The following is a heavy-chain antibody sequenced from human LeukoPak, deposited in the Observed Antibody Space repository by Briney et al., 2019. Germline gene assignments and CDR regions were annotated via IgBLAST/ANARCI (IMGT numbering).Heavy chain of an antibody. CDR3: ASDSISMNAFDA. CDR2: ISYIGST. J-gene: IGHJ3*01. V-gene: IGHV4-59*11. CDR1: GGSFTTHY. Sequence: SETLSLTCTVSGGSFTTHYWSWIRQPPGKGLERIGYISYIGSTNYNPSLTSQATISNNTSKREVSLMLTSVTAADTAVYYCASDSISMNAFDAWGQGTMVTVSS. D-gene: IGHD3-22*01.